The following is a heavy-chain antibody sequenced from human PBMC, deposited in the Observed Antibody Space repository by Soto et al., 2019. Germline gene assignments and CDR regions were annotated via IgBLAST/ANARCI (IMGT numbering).Heavy chain of an antibody. CDR3: STTVITAPLFEY. D-gene: IGHD2-21*02. CDR1: GFTFSGHY. V-gene: IGHV3-72*01. CDR2: IRNKPNGHTT. Sequence: EVQLVESGGGLVQPGGSLRLSCEGSGFTFSGHYMDWVRQAPGKGLEWLGRIRNKPNGHTTAYAASVKGRFTISRDDSQNVVYLQMNSLKSEDTALYYCSTTVITAPLFEYWGQGTLVAVSS. J-gene: IGHJ4*02.